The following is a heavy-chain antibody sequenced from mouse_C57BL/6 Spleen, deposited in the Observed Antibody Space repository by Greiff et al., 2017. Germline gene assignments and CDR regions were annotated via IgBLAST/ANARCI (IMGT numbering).Heavy chain of an antibody. CDR3: AREPTGSY. CDR2: IDPSDSYT. Sequence: VQLQQPGAELVRPGTSVKLSCKASGYTFTSYWMHWVKQRPGQGLEWIGVIDPSDSYTNYNQKFKGKATLTVDTSSSTAYMQLSILTSEDSAVYYCAREPTGSYWGQGTLVTVSA. V-gene: IGHV1-59*01. D-gene: IGHD6-5*01. J-gene: IGHJ3*01. CDR1: GYTFTSYW.